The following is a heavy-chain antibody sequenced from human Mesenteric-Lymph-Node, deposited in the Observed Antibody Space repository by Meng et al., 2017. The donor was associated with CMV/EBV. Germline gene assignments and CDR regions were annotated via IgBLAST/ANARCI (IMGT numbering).Heavy chain of an antibody. J-gene: IGHJ5*02. V-gene: IGHV4-38-2*02. CDR2: IHHGGST. CDR3: ARGGYCGSASCSWFDP. D-gene: IGHD2-2*01. Sequence: SETLSLTCSVSGYSISSDYYWGWIRQPPGKGLEWIGSIHHGGSTYYNPSLKSRVTTSVDTSKNRFSLKLTSVTAADTAVYYCARGGYCGSASCSWFDPWGQGTLVTVSS. CDR1: GYSISSDYY.